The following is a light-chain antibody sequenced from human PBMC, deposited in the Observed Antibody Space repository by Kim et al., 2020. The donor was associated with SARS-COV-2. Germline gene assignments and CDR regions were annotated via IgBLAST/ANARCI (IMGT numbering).Light chain of an antibody. CDR3: QQYGTSPWT. CDR1: QNIRSNN. V-gene: IGKV3-20*01. J-gene: IGKJ1*01. Sequence: CPGEGVTLSGGASQNIRSNNLAWYQHKPGQAPRLIVYGGSNRASGIPDRFSGRGSGTDFTLTISRLEPGDFATYYCQQYGTSPWTFGQGTKVDIK. CDR2: GGS.